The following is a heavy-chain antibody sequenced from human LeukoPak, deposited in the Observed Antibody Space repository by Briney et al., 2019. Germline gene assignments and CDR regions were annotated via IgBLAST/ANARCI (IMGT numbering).Heavy chain of an antibody. D-gene: IGHD3-16*02. CDR3: AKDRIMITFGGVIATDY. J-gene: IGHJ4*02. Sequence: GGSLRLSCAASGFTFSSYAMSWVRQAPGKGLEWVSAISGSGGSTYYADSVKGRFTISRDNSKNTLDLQMNSLRAEDTAVYYCAKDRIMITFGGVIATDYWGQGTLVTVSS. CDR2: ISGSGGST. V-gene: IGHV3-23*01. CDR1: GFTFSSYA.